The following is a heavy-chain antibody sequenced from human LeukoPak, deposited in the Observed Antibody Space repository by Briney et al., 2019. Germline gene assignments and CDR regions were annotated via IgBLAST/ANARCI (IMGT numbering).Heavy chain of an antibody. CDR2: ICTSSRYI. Sequence: GGSLRHSCAASVFTYSSFDMNWVRQAPGKGLEWVSSICTSSRYIYYRDSVKGRFTISRDDAKNSLYLQMNSLRVEDTAVYYCARADCSGATCYLRRSWFDPWGQGTLVTVSS. J-gene: IGHJ5*02. CDR1: VFTYSSFD. CDR3: ARADCSGATCYLRRSWFDP. D-gene: IGHD2-15*01. V-gene: IGHV3-21*01.